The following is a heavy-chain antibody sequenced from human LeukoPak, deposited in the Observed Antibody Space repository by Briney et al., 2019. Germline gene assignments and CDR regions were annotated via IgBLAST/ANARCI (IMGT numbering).Heavy chain of an antibody. CDR2: IYPGDSDT. D-gene: IGHD4-17*01. V-gene: IGHV5-51*01. Sequence: GESLKISCKGSGYSFTSYWIGWVRQMPGKGLEWMGIIYPGDSDTRYSPSFQGQVTISADKSISTAYLQWSSLKASDTAMYYCARAPPREYTVTTDGSFDIWGQGTMVTVSS. CDR3: ARAPPREYTVTTDGSFDI. J-gene: IGHJ3*02. CDR1: GYSFTSYW.